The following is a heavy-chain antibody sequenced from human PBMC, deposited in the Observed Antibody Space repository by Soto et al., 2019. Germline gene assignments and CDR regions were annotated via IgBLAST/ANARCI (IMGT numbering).Heavy chain of an antibody. CDR2: IYYSGST. D-gene: IGHD2-15*01. V-gene: IGHV4-59*11. CDR1: GGSIGTHY. J-gene: IGHJ4*02. CDR3: ARDQWWVDY. Sequence: QVQLQESGPGLVKPSETLSLTCTVSGGSIGTHYWSWIRQPPGKGLEWIGYIYYSGSTNYNPSLKSRVTISVETSKNQFSLRLSSVTAADTAVYYCARDQWWVDYWGQGTLVTVSS.